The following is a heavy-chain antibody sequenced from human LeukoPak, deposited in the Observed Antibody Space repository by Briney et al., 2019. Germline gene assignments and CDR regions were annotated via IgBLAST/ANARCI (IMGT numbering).Heavy chain of an antibody. Sequence: PGGSLRLSCAASGFTFSSYSMNWVRQAPGKGLEWVSSISSSSSYIYYADSVKGRFTISRDNAKNSLYLQMNSLRAEDRAVYYCARDIVAVAGGFDYWGQGTLVTVSS. D-gene: IGHD5-12*01. CDR2: ISSSSSYI. J-gene: IGHJ4*02. CDR3: ARDIVAVAGGFDY. CDR1: GFTFSSYS. V-gene: IGHV3-21*01.